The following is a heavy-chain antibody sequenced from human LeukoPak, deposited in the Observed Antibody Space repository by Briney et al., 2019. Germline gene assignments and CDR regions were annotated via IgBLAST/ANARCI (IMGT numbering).Heavy chain of an antibody. Sequence: GGSLRLSCAASGFTFSSYSMNWVRQAPGKGLEWVSSISSSSSYIYYADSVKGRFTISRDNAKNSLYLQMNSLRAEDTAVYYCARESMGYSSGCLDYWGQGTLVTVSS. J-gene: IGHJ4*02. CDR1: GFTFSSYS. CDR2: ISSSSSYI. V-gene: IGHV3-21*01. CDR3: ARESMGYSSGCLDY. D-gene: IGHD6-19*01.